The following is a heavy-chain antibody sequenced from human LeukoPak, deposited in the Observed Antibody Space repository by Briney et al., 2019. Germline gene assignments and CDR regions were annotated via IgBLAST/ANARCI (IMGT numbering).Heavy chain of an antibody. D-gene: IGHD4-17*01. V-gene: IGHV3-23*01. Sequence: GGSLRLSCAASGFTFRNSMISWVRQPPGKGLEWVTAISGSGGSTYYADSVKGRFSISRDNSKNTVYLQMNSLRAEDTAIYFCAKGPLRGLDVWGQGTTVTVSS. CDR3: AKGPLRGLDV. CDR1: GFTFRNSM. CDR2: ISGSGGST. J-gene: IGHJ6*02.